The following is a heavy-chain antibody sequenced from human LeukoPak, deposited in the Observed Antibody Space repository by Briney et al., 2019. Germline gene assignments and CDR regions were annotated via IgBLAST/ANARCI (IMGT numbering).Heavy chain of an antibody. J-gene: IGHJ4*02. D-gene: IGHD3-3*01. Sequence: ASVKVSCKASGYTLTSYDINWVRQATGQGLEWMGWMNPNSGNTGYAQKLQGRVTMTTDTSTSTAYMELRSLRSDDTAVYYCARDGGDYDFWSGYLHYFDYWGQGTLVTVSS. V-gene: IGHV1-8*01. CDR3: ARDGGDYDFWSGYLHYFDY. CDR2: MNPNSGNT. CDR1: GYTLTSYD.